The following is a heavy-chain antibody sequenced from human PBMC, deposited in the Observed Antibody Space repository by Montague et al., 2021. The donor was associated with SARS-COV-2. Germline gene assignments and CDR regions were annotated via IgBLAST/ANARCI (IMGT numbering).Heavy chain of an antibody. Sequence: SETLSLTCTVSGGSISTSTWWTWVRQTPGKGLEWIGEIFHSGTINYNPSLKSRVSISVDKSNNQFSLRLSSLIAADTAVYYCATLSRRTAAGTRDYFGLDVGGQGTTVVVSS. CDR2: IFHSGTI. CDR1: GGSISTSTW. CDR3: ATLSRRTAAGTRDYFGLDV. D-gene: IGHD6-13*01. J-gene: IGHJ6*02. V-gene: IGHV4-4*02.